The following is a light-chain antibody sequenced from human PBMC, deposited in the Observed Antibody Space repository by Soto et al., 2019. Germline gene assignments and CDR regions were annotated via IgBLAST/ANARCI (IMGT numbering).Light chain of an antibody. J-gene: IGKJ1*01. Sequence: DIQMTQSPSTLSASVGDRVTITCRASQSISNWLAWYQQKPGKAPKLLIYKASSLESGVPSSFSGSGSGTEFTLTISSLQPDDFATYYCQQYNGYPWTFGLGTKVEIK. CDR3: QQYNGYPWT. CDR2: KAS. V-gene: IGKV1-5*03. CDR1: QSISNW.